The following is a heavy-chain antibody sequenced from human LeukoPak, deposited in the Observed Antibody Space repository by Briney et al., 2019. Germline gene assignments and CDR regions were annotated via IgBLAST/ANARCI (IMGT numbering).Heavy chain of an antibody. CDR1: GFTFSRYA. CDR2: INDNGGRT. J-gene: IGHJ4*02. V-gene: IGHV3-64*04. CDR3: ARDPYYYDSSGYYGEGFDY. Sequence: GGSLRLSCSASGFTFSRYAMHWVRQAPGKGLEYVSGINDNGGRTHYGDSVKGRFTISRDNAKNSLYLQMNSLRAEDTAVYYCARDPYYYDSSGYYGEGFDYWGQGTLVTVSS. D-gene: IGHD3-22*01.